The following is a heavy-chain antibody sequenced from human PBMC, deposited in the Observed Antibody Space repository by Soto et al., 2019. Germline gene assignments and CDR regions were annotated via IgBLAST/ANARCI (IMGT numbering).Heavy chain of an antibody. CDR1: GFTFSSYW. J-gene: IGHJ6*02. CDR3: ARDRGEYSSSSGYYYYGMDV. V-gene: IGHV3-74*01. D-gene: IGHD6-6*01. Sequence: PGGSLRLSCAASGFTFSSYWMHWVRQAPGKGLVWVSRINSDGSSTSYADSVKGRFTISRDNAKNTLYLQMNSLRAEDTAVYYCARDRGEYSSSSGYYYYGMDVWGQGTTVTVSS. CDR2: INSDGSST.